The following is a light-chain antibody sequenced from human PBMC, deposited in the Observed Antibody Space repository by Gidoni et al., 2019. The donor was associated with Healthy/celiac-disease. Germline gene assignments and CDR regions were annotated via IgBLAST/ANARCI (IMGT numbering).Light chain of an antibody. V-gene: IGLV2-11*01. CDR3: CSYAGSYTWEA. CDR1: SSDVGGYNY. J-gene: IGLJ3*02. CDR2: DVS. Sequence: QSALTQPRSVSGSPGQSVTISCTGTSSDVGGYNYVSWYQQHPGKAPKLMIYDVSKRPSGVPDRFSGSKSGNTASLTISGLQAEDEADYYCCSYAGSYTWEAFGGGTKLTVL.